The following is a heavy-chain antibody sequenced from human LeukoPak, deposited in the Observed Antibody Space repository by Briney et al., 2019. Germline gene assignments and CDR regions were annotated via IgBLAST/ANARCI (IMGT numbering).Heavy chain of an antibody. V-gene: IGHV3-23*01. CDR2: ISGSGGST. CDR3: AKDFNWVVTATLDY. D-gene: IGHD2-21*02. J-gene: IGHJ4*02. Sequence: GGSLRLSCAASGFTFSSYAMSWVRQAPGKGLEWVSAISGSGGSTYYADSVRGRFTISRDNSKNTLYLQMNSLRAEDTAVYYCAKDFNWVVTATLDYWGQGTLVTVSS. CDR1: GFTFSSYA.